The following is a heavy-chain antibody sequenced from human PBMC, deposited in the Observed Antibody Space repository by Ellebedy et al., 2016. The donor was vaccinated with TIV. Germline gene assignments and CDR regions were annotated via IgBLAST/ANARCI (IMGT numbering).Heavy chain of an antibody. D-gene: IGHD6-19*01. CDR3: ARDQGSGWGAFDY. CDR1: GFTVSSNY. V-gene: IGHV3-66*01. CDR2: IYRCGST. J-gene: IGHJ4*02. Sequence: GESLKISCAASGFTVSSNYMSWVRQAPGKGLEWVSIIYRCGSTYYADSVKGRFTISRDNSKNTLCLQMNSLRAEDTAVYYCARDQGSGWGAFDYWGQGTLVTVSS.